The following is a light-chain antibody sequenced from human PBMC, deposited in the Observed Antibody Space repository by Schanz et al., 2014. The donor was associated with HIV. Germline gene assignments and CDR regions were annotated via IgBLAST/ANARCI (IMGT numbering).Light chain of an antibody. J-gene: IGKJ2*01. Sequence: VMTQSPDSLAVSLGERATINCKSSQSVLYSSNNKNYLAWYQQKPGQPPKLLIYWASTRESGVPDRFSGSGSGTDFTLTISSLQAEDVAVYYCQQYYSTPPTFGQGTKLEIK. V-gene: IGKV4-1*01. CDR1: QSVLYSSNNKNY. CDR2: WAS. CDR3: QQYYSTPPT.